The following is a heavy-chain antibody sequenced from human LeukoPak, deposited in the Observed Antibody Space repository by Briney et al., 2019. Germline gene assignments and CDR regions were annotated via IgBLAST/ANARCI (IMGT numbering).Heavy chain of an antibody. V-gene: IGHV3-30*02. J-gene: IGHJ4*02. Sequence: PGGSLRLSCAASGFTFSSYVMHWVRQAPGKGLEWVAFIRYDGSNKYYADSVKGRFTISRDNSKNTLYLQMNSLRAEDTAVYYCAKGLRKLIVGSTEYYFDYWGQGTLVTVSS. CDR1: GFTFSSYV. CDR3: AKGLRKLIVGSTEYYFDY. D-gene: IGHD1-26*01. CDR2: IRYDGSNK.